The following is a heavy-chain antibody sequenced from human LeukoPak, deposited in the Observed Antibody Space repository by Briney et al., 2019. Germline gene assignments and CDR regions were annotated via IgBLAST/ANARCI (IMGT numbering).Heavy chain of an antibody. Sequence: GGSLRLSCAASGFTFSDYYMSWIRQAPGKGLEWVANIKQDGSEKYYVDSVKGRFTISRDNAKNSLYLQMNSLRAEDTAVYYCARVVPAADNHFDYWGQGTLVTVSS. CDR3: ARVVPAADNHFDY. D-gene: IGHD2-2*01. CDR2: IKQDGSEK. V-gene: IGHV3-7*01. CDR1: GFTFSDYY. J-gene: IGHJ4*02.